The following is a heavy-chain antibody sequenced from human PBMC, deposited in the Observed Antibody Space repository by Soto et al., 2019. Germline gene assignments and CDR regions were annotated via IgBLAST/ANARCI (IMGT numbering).Heavy chain of an antibody. V-gene: IGHV3-72*01. D-gene: IGHD4-17*01. Sequence: GARRLSCAASGFTFSDHYMDWVRQAPGKGLEWVGRTRNKANSYTTEYAASVKGRFTISRDDSKNSLFLQMNSLKTADTAVYYCARGPPYYGDFGLDYYGMDVWGQGTTVTVSS. CDR1: GFTFSDHY. CDR2: TRNKANSYTT. CDR3: ARGPPYYGDFGLDYYGMDV. J-gene: IGHJ6*02.